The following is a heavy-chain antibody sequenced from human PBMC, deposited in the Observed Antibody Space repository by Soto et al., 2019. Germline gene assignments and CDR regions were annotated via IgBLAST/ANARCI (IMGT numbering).Heavy chain of an antibody. J-gene: IGHJ6*02. Sequence: PGGSLRLSCAASGFTFSSYAMHWVRQAPGKGLEWVAVISYDGSNKYYADSVKGRFTISRDNSKNTLYLQMNSLRAEDTAVYYCARAAGIAVAGNYGMDVWGQGTTVTVS. CDR1: GFTFSSYA. CDR2: ISYDGSNK. V-gene: IGHV3-30-3*01. D-gene: IGHD6-19*01. CDR3: ARAAGIAVAGNYGMDV.